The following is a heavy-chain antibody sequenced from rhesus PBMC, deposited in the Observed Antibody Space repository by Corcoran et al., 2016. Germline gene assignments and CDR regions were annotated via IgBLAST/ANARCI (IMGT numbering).Heavy chain of an antibody. V-gene: IGHV2-1*01. J-gene: IGHJ4*01. CDR3: VRGPTITDFDY. CDR2: IYWDDDK. D-gene: IGHD3-40*01. Sequence: QVTLKVSGPALVEPTQTLTLTCTFSGFSLSTLGMGVGWIRQPSRKTREWLEHIYWDDDKRYHILLKDRLIISKDPSKNQVVLTMTNVDPVDTATYYCVRGPTITDFDYWGQGVLVTVSS. CDR1: GFSLSTLGMG.